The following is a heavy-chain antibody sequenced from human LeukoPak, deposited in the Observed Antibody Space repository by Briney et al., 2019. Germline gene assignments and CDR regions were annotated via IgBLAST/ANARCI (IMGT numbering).Heavy chain of an antibody. V-gene: IGHV3-30*02. Sequence: GGSLRLSCAASGFTFSRSGMHWVRQAPGKGLEWVTFIQYDGNNKYYADSVKGRFTISRDNSKNTLYLQMNSLRTEDTAVYYCAKRAAYHGDYDYWGQGTLLTVSS. CDR2: IQYDGNNK. J-gene: IGHJ4*02. D-gene: IGHD4-17*01. CDR3: AKRAAYHGDYDY. CDR1: GFTFSRSG.